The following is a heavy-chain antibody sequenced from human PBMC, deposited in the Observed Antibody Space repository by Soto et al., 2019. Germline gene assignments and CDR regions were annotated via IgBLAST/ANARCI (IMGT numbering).Heavy chain of an antibody. V-gene: IGHV1-69*08. D-gene: IGHD3-22*01. J-gene: IGHJ6*02. CDR3: TRAEIGAGFYNNDMDV. CDR2: LIPFLQKA. Sequence: QVHLVQSGAEVRXPGSSXKXXCKASGGTLRTSTVTWVRQGPGQGPEWMGRLIPFLQKANYAQEFQGRVTITADASASTVYMELRSLRSEDTAVYYCTRAEIGAGFYNNDMDVWGPGTTVIVSS. CDR1: GGTLRTST.